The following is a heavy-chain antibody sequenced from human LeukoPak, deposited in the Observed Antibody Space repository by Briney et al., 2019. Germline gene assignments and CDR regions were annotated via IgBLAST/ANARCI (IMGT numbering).Heavy chain of an antibody. Sequence: GGSLRLSCTASGFIFSTYGMHWVRQAPGEGLEWVAFITHEGGYIQYYAESVKGRFTISRDNSKNTLYLDMTSLRSEDAAVYYWAKDKEYASGSYPIDSWGLGTLVTVSS. J-gene: IGHJ4*02. CDR2: ITHEGGYIQ. D-gene: IGHD3-10*01. V-gene: IGHV3-30*02. CDR1: GFIFSTYG. CDR3: AKDKEYASGSYPIDS.